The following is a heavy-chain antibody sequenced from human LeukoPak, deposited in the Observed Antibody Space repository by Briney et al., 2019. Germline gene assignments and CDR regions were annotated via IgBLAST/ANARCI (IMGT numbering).Heavy chain of an antibody. CDR2: ISSSGSTI. J-gene: IGHJ3*02. CDR1: GFTFSDYY. Sequence: GGSLRLSCAASGFTFSDYYMSWIRQAPGKGLEWVSYISSSGSTIYYADSLKGRFTISRDNSKNTLYLQMNSLRAEDTAVYYCAKDQYQLPTRAFDIWGQGTMVTVSS. V-gene: IGHV3-11*01. D-gene: IGHD2-2*01. CDR3: AKDQYQLPTRAFDI.